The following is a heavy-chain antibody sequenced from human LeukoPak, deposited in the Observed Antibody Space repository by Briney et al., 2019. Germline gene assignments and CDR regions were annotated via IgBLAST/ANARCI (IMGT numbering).Heavy chain of an antibody. Sequence: GGSLRLSCAASGFTFSSYAMGWVRQAPGKGLEWVSAISGSGGSTYYADSVKGRFTISRDNSKNTLYLQMNSLRAEDTAVYFCAKDPSLVVVIAILFDYWGQGTLVTVSS. J-gene: IGHJ4*02. CDR1: GFTFSSYA. V-gene: IGHV3-23*01. CDR3: AKDPSLVVVIAILFDY. D-gene: IGHD2-21*01. CDR2: ISGSGGST.